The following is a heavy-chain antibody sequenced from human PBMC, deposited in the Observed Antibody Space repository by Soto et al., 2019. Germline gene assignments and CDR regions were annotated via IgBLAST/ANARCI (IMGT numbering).Heavy chain of an antibody. V-gene: IGHV3-9*01. CDR2: ISWNSGSI. CDR1: GFTFDDYA. CDR3: AKAGIAAAGRLGRAFDI. Sequence: GGSLRLSCAASGFTFDDYAMHWVRQAPGKGLEWVSGISWNSGSIGYADSVKGRFTISRDNAKNSLYLQMNSLRAEDTALYYCAKAGIAAAGRLGRAFDIWGQGTMVTVSS. D-gene: IGHD6-13*01. J-gene: IGHJ3*02.